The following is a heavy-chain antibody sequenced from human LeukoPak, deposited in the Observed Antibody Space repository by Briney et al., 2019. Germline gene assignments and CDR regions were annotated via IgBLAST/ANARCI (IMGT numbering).Heavy chain of an antibody. V-gene: IGHV3-7*03. D-gene: IGHD5-12*01. CDR1: GFTFTPPW. Sequence: PGGSLRLSCAASGFTFTPPWMAWVRQAPGKGLEWVANIKQDASQTSYVDSVKGRFTVSRDNAKNSMYLQMNSLRAEDTAVYYCASYIMLATTYYFDYWGQGTLSPSPQ. J-gene: IGHJ4*02. CDR2: IKQDASQT. CDR3: ASYIMLATTYYFDY.